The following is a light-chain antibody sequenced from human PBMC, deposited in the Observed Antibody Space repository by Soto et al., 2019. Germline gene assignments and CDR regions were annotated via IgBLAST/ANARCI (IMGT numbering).Light chain of an antibody. Sequence: QSALTQPASVSGSPGQSLTISCTGTSSDVGGYNYVSWYQQQPGKAPKLMIYDVSNRPSGVSNRFSGSKSGNTASLTISGLQAEDEADYYCSSYTSSSTLLYVFGTGTKVTVL. J-gene: IGLJ1*01. CDR2: DVS. CDR3: SSYTSSSTLLYV. CDR1: SSDVGGYNY. V-gene: IGLV2-14*01.